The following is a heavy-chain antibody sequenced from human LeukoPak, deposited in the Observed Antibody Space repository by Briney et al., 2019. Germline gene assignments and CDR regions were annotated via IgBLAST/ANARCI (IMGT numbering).Heavy chain of an antibody. J-gene: IGHJ4*02. CDR1: GGSIGTYH. Sequence: PSETLSLTCTVSGGSIGTYHWSWVRQPPGKGLEWIGYIFDSGSPNYRPALRSRVTISLDTSKNQLSLRLKSATAADTAIYYCARHDENGYYFFDIWGQGTLVTASS. D-gene: IGHD5-24*01. CDR2: IFDSGSP. V-gene: IGHV4-59*08. CDR3: ARHDENGYYFFDI.